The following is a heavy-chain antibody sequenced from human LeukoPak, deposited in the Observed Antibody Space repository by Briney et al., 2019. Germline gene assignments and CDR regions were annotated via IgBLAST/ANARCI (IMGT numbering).Heavy chain of an antibody. Sequence: SVKVSCKASGYTFTGYYMHWVRQAPGQGLEWMGWINPNSGGTNYAQKFQGRVTMTRDTSISTAYMELSRLRSDDTAVYYCAGSIAARTYYGMDVWGQGTTVTVSS. CDR3: AGSIAARTYYGMDV. V-gene: IGHV1-2*02. CDR1: GYTFTGYY. CDR2: INPNSGGT. J-gene: IGHJ6*02. D-gene: IGHD6-6*01.